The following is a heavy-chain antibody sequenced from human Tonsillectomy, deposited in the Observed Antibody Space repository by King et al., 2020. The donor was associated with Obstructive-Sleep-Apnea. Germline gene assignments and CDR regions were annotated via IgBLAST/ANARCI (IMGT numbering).Heavy chain of an antibody. CDR2: TYYSVTT. V-gene: IGHV4-28*01. CDR1: GYSISSCNW. CDR3: ARSDVTGYGGVDI. Sequence: VQLQESGPGLVKPSDTLSLTCAVSGYSISSCNWWGWIWQPPGKGLEWIGYTYYSVTTYYNPSLRSRVTLSGDTAKTQFSLKLSSVTAVDTAVYYCARSDVTGYGGVDIWGQGTMVTVS. D-gene: IGHD5-12*01. J-gene: IGHJ3*02.